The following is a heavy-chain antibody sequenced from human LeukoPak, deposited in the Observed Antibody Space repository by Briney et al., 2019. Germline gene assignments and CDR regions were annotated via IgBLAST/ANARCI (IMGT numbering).Heavy chain of an antibody. CDR3: ARSSGSRYYIDY. CDR2: IHYTGST. V-gene: IGHV4-59*01. CDR1: SGSISTYY. Sequence: PSETLSLTCTVSSGSISTYYWSWIRQPPGKRLEWIGFIHYTGSTNYNPSLKSRVTISVDTSKNQLSLKLNSVTAADTAVYFCARSSGSRYYIDYWGQGTLVTVSS. J-gene: IGHJ4*02. D-gene: IGHD1-26*01.